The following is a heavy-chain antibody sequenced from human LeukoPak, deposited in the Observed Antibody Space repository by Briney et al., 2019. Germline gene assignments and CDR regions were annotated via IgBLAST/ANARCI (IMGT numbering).Heavy chain of an antibody. D-gene: IGHD3-22*01. Sequence: GGSLRLSCAASGFTFSRYSVNWVRQAPGKGLEWVAVISYDGSYKYYADSVKGRFTISRDNSKSTLYLQMNSLRAEDTAIYYCARSIPRYDGSAYYPDYWGQGTLVTVSS. CDR1: GFTFSRYS. J-gene: IGHJ4*02. CDR3: ARSIPRYDGSAYYPDY. CDR2: ISYDGSYK. V-gene: IGHV3-30*03.